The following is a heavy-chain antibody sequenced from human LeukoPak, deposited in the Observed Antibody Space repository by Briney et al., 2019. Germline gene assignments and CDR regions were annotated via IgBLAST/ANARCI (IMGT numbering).Heavy chain of an antibody. J-gene: IGHJ6*04. CDR3: ATRWYDILTGYPMDV. Sequence: PRGTLSLTCAASGGPFSSSNWWSWVPQPPGKGLEGMGKFYHSGSTNYNPSLKSRVTISVDKSKNQFSLKLSSVTAADTAVYYCATRWYDILTGYPMDVWGKGTTVTVSS. V-gene: IGHV4-4*03. CDR1: GGPFSSSNW. D-gene: IGHD3-9*01. CDR2: FYHSGST.